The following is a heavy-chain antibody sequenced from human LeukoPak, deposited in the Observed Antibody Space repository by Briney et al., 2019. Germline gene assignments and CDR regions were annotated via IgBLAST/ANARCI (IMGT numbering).Heavy chain of an antibody. D-gene: IGHD4-17*01. CDR1: GVSISSNSYY. Sequence: SETLSLTCTVSGVSISSNSYYWGWIRQPPGKGLKWIGSIYYTGSTYYNPSLKSRVTISVDTSKNQFSLKLSSVTAADTAAYYCARDYQGGYGDKTVDYWGQGTLVTVSS. CDR3: ARDYQGGYGDKTVDY. CDR2: IYYTGST. V-gene: IGHV4-39*07. J-gene: IGHJ4*02.